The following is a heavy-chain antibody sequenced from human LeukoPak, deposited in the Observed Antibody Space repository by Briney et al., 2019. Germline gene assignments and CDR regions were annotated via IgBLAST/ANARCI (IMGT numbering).Heavy chain of an antibody. J-gene: IGHJ4*02. CDR3: ATGLDYGPWYFDY. CDR1: GFTFSSYA. CDR2: ISGSGGST. V-gene: IGHV3-23*01. D-gene: IGHD4-17*01. Sequence: GGSLRLSCAASGFTFSSYAMSWVRQAPGKGLEWVSAISGSGGSTYYADSVKGRFTISRDNAKNSLYLQMNSLRAEDTAVYYCATGLDYGPWYFDYWGQGTLVTVSS.